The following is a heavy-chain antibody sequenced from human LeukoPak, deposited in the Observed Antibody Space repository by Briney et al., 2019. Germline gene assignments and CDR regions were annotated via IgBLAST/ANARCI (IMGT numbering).Heavy chain of an antibody. V-gene: IGHV1-69*01. Sequence: ASVKVSCKASGGTFGSYAISWVRQAPGQGLEWMGGIIPIFGTANYAQKFQGRVTITADESTSTAYMELSSLRSEDTAVYYCARDGPLPVVSPFDYWGQGTLVTVSS. J-gene: IGHJ4*02. D-gene: IGHD4-23*01. CDR3: ARDGPLPVVSPFDY. CDR1: GGTFGSYA. CDR2: IIPIFGTA.